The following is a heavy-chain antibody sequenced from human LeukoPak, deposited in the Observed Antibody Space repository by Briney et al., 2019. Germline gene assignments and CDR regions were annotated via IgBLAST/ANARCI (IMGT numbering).Heavy chain of an antibody. D-gene: IGHD6-19*01. V-gene: IGHV3-30*04. CDR1: GFTFSSYA. CDR3: ARKWAVAGFDY. Sequence: GGSLRLSCAASGFTFSSYAMHWVRQAPGKGLEWVAVISYDGSNKYYADSVKGRFTISRDNSKNTLYLQMNSLRAEDTAVYYCARKWAVAGFDYWRQGTLVTVSP. J-gene: IGHJ4*02. CDR2: ISYDGSNK.